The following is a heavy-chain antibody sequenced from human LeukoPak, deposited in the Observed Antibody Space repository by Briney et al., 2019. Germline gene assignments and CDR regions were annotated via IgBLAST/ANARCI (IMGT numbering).Heavy chain of an antibody. CDR1: GFTFDDYG. V-gene: IGHV3-20*04. CDR2: INWNGGST. CDR3: ARVGRRPLYYYYYMDV. Sequence: PGGSLRLSCAASGFTFDDYGMSWVRQAPGKGLEWVSGINWNGGSTGYADSVKGRFTISRDNAKNSLYLQMNSLRAEDTALYYCARVGRRPLYYYYYMDVWGKGTTVTVSS. J-gene: IGHJ6*03.